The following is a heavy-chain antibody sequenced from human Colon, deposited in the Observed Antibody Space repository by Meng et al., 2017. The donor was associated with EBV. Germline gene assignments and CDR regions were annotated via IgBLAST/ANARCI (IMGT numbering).Heavy chain of an antibody. Sequence: QVQLPVSGLGLVTPSEPLSLTCAVSGGSISSVYWWTWVRQSPGKGLEWIGEIYHSGSTNYNPSLKSRVTISVDKSKNQFSLKLTSVTAEDTAVYYCVREFRAVAQNPNDYWGQGTLVTVSS. V-gene: IGHV4-4*02. CDR2: IYHSGST. CDR1: GGSISSVYW. CDR3: VREFRAVAQNPNDY. D-gene: IGHD6-19*01. J-gene: IGHJ4*02.